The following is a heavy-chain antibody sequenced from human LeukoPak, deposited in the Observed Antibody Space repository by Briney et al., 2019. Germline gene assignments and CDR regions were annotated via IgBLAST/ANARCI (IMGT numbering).Heavy chain of an antibody. Sequence: GGSLRLSCAASGFTFSSYWMHWVRQAPGKGLVWVSRINSDGSSTSYADSVKGRFTISRDNAKNTLYLQMNSLRAEDTAVYYCAKGKWGRRITMIVVVMHAFDIWGQGTMVTVSS. CDR3: AKGKWGRRITMIVVVMHAFDI. CDR2: INSDGSST. V-gene: IGHV3-74*01. CDR1: GFTFSSYW. D-gene: IGHD3-22*01. J-gene: IGHJ3*02.